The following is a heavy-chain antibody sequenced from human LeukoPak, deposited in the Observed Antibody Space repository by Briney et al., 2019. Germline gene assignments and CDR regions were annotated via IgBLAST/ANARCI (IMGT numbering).Heavy chain of an antibody. CDR2: IYYSGST. Sequence: SETLSLTCTVSGGSISSSSYYWGWIRQPPGKGLEWIGSIYYSGSTYYNPSLKSRVTISVDTSKNQLSLKLSSVTAADTAVYYCARLTAAWELLYYFDYWGQGTLVTVSS. J-gene: IGHJ4*02. V-gene: IGHV4-39*01. CDR1: GGSISSSSYY. CDR3: ARLTAAWELLYYFDY. D-gene: IGHD1-26*01.